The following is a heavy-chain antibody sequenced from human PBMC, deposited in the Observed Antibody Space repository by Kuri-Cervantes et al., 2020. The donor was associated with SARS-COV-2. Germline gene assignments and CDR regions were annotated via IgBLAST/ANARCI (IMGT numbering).Heavy chain of an antibody. Sequence: QVSCKGSGYSFTSYWIGWVRQMPGKGLEWMGIIYPGDSDSRYSPSFQGQVTISADKSISTAYLQWSSLKASDTAMYYCATGLVVPAAMRDYWGQGTLVTVSS. D-gene: IGHD2-2*01. CDR3: ATGLVVPAAMRDY. J-gene: IGHJ4*02. CDR1: GYSFTSYW. V-gene: IGHV5-51*01. CDR2: IYPGDSDS.